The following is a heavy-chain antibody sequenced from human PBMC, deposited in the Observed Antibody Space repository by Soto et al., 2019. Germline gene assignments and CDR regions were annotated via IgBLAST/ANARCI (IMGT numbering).Heavy chain of an antibody. V-gene: IGHV4-59*01. Sequence: SETLSLTCTVSGGSISSYYWSWIRQPPEKGLEWIGYIYYSGSTNYNPSLKSRVTISVDTSKNQFSLKLSSVTAADTAVYYCARDAYYYGSGSYYYYYYYMDVWGKGTTVTVSS. D-gene: IGHD3-10*01. CDR2: IYYSGST. CDR3: ARDAYYYGSGSYYYYYYYMDV. CDR1: GGSISSYY. J-gene: IGHJ6*03.